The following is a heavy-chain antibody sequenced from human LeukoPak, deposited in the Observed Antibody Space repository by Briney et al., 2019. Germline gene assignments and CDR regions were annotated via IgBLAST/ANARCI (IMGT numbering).Heavy chain of an antibody. J-gene: IGHJ5*02. CDR1: GGTFSSYA. V-gene: IGHV1-69*13. Sequence: SVKVSCKASGGTFSSYAISWVRQAPGQGLEWMGGIIPIFGTANHAQKFQGRVTITADESTSTAYMELSSLRSEDTAVYYCARDYSNPYAWFDPWGQGTLVTVSS. CDR3: ARDYSNPYAWFDP. D-gene: IGHD4-11*01. CDR2: IIPIFGTA.